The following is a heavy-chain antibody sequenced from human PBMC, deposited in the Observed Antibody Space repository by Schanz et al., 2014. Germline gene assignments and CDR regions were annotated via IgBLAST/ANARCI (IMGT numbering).Heavy chain of an antibody. V-gene: IGHV1-46*01. CDR2: INPIDGST. J-gene: IGHJ4*02. Sequence: QLVQSGAEVKKPGASVKVSCKASGFTLTSHFMHWLRQAPGQGLEWMGLINPIDGSTTYVWGFHGRLTMTRDTSIRTAYMELSSLRSADTALYYCARDRDQWDGNYLDYWGQGTLVTVSS. CDR1: GFTLTSHF. CDR3: ARDRDQWDGNYLDY. D-gene: IGHD1-26*01.